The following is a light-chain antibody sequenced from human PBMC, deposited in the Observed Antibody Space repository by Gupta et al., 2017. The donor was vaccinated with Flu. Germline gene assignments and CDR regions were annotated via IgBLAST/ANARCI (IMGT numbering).Light chain of an antibody. V-gene: IGKV3-11*01. CDR2: DAY. J-gene: IGKJ4*01. CDR1: QNIRRARE. CDR3: QQRSSCPFT. Sequence: ILSLSPGERATLTCRARQNIRRARELAWYQQKPGQAPRLLIHDAYNRATGVPARFSGSGSGTEFTLTISSREPEDSAVYYCQQRSSCPFTFGGGTKVDIK.